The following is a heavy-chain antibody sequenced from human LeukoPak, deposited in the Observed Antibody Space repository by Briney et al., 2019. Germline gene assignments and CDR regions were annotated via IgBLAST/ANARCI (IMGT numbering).Heavy chain of an antibody. CDR2: ISGSGGST. CDR1: GFTFSSYA. Sequence: GGSLRLSCAASGFTFSSYAMSWVRQAPGKGLEWVSAISGSGGSTYYADSVKGRFTISRDNARNSLYLQMNSLRDEDTAVYYCARDSSYAFDIWGQGTMVTVSS. J-gene: IGHJ3*02. V-gene: IGHV3-23*01. CDR3: ARDSSYAFDI. D-gene: IGHD3-22*01.